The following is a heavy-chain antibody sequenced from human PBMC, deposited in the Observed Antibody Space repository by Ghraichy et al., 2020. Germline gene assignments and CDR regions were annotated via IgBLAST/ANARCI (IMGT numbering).Heavy chain of an antibody. CDR1: GGSISSYY. CDR3: ARGRSYDYVWGSYRRWAFDI. D-gene: IGHD3-16*02. CDR2: IYYSGST. J-gene: IGHJ3*02. Sequence: SETLSLTCTVSGGSISSYYWSWIRQPPGKGLEWIGYIYYSGSTYYNPSLKSRVTISVDTSKNQFSLKLSSVTAADTAVYYCARGRSYDYVWGSYRRWAFDIWGQGTMVTVSS. V-gene: IGHV4-59*01.